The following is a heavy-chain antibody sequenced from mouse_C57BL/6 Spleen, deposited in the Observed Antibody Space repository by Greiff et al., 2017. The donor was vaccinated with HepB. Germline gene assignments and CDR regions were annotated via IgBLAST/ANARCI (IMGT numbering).Heavy chain of an antibody. CDR2: IDPSDSYT. CDR3: ARVGDSFDY. Sequence: VQLQQSGAELVMPGASVKLSCKASGYTFTSYWMHWVKQRPGQGLEWIGEIDPSDSYTNYNQKFKGKSTLTVDKSSSTAYMQLSSLTSEDSAVYYCARVGDSFDYWGQGTTLTVSS. CDR1: GYTFTSYW. V-gene: IGHV1-69*01. J-gene: IGHJ2*01.